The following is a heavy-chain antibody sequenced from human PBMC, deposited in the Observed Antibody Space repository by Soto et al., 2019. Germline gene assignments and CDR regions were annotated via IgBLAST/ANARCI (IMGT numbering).Heavy chain of an antibody. D-gene: IGHD1-7*01. V-gene: IGHV6-1*01. CDR1: GDSVSGNSAA. J-gene: IGHJ6*04. CDR3: ARDNWNSGGMEV. Sequence: PSHTLSLTCAISGDSVSGNSAAWNLIRQSPSRGLEWLGRTYYRSKWYNEYSVSVKSRITINPDTSKNQFSLHLNSVTPEDTAMYYCARDNWNSGGMEVWGNGTKVTVSS. CDR2: TYYRSKWYN.